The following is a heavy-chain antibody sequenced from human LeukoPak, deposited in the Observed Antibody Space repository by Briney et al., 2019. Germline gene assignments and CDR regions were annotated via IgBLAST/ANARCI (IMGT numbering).Heavy chain of an antibody. CDR1: GGSISSSSYY. Sequence: SETLSLTCTVSGGSISSSSYYWGWIRQPPGKGLEWIGSIYYSGSTYYNPSLKSRVTISVDTSKNQFSLKLSSVTAADTAVYYCARPQYSTMVDVWGKGTTVTISS. CDR2: IYYSGST. J-gene: IGHJ6*04. CDR3: ARPQYSTMVDV. V-gene: IGHV4-39*01. D-gene: IGHD2-8*01.